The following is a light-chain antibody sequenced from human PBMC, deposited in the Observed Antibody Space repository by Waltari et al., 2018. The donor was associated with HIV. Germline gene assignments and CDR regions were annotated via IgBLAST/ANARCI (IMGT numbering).Light chain of an antibody. CDR3: AAWDDSLNGYV. V-gene: IGLV1-36*01. Sequence: QSVLTQPPSVSEAPRQRVTISCSVSRSHIRSTAVTWYQQVPGQAPKLLIYYDDLLSSGVADRFSGSKSGTAASLAIRGLQSEDEADYYCAAWDDSLNGYVFGSGTKVTVL. CDR2: YDD. J-gene: IGLJ1*01. CDR1: RSHIRSTA.